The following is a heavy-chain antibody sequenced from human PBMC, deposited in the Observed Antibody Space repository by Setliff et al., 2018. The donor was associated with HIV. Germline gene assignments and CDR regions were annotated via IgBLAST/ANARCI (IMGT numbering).Heavy chain of an antibody. CDR3: ARLPYYDILTGRGSCYYMDV. D-gene: IGHD3-9*01. CDR2: IYSGDSDT. CDR1: GYSFTSYW. V-gene: IGHV5-51*01. Sequence: GESLKISCKGSGYSFTSYWIGWVRQMPGKGLEWMGIIYSGDSDTRYSPSFQGQVTISADKSISTAYLQWSSLKASDTAMYYCARLPYYDILTGRGSCYYMDVWGKGTTVTVSS. J-gene: IGHJ6*03.